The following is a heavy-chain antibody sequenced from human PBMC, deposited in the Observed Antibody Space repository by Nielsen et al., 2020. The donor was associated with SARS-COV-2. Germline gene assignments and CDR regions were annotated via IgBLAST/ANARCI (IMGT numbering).Heavy chain of an antibody. J-gene: IGHJ4*02. Sequence: SETLSLTCAVYGGSFSGYYWSWIRQPPGKGLEWIGEINHSGSTNYNPSLKSRVTISVDTSKNQFSLKLSSVTAADTAVYYCARVYIAAAQGSDYWGQGTLVTVSS. CDR1: GGSFSGYY. V-gene: IGHV4-34*01. D-gene: IGHD6-13*01. CDR2: INHSGST. CDR3: ARVYIAAAQGSDY.